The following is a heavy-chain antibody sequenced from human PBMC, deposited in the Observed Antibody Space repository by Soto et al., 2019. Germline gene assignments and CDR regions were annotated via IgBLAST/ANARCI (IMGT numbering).Heavy chain of an antibody. D-gene: IGHD6-6*01. J-gene: IGHJ4*02. Sequence: PGGSLRLSCAASGFTFSSYGMHWVRQAPGKGLEWVAVIWYDGNDKYYADFVKGRFTISRDNAKNIVSLQMNSLRADDTAVYYCARDRHSSSSGYFEYWGQGALVTVSS. CDR2: IWYDGNDK. CDR3: ARDRHSSSSGYFEY. V-gene: IGHV3-33*01. CDR1: GFTFSSYG.